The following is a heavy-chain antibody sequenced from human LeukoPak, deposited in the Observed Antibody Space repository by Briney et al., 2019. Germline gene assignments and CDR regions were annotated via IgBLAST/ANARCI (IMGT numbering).Heavy chain of an antibody. CDR1: GYTFTSYW. CDR3: ARRGYSGLNWFDP. V-gene: IGHV5-51*01. Sequence: PGESLKISCEGSGYTFTSYWIGWVRQMPGKGLEWMGIIYPGDSDTRYSPSFQGQVTISADKSISTAYLQWSSLKASDTAMYYCARRGYSGLNWFDPWGQGTLVTVSS. D-gene: IGHD5-12*01. CDR2: IYPGDSDT. J-gene: IGHJ5*02.